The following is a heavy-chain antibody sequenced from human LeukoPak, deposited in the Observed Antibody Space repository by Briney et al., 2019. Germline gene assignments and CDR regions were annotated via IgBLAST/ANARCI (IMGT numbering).Heavy chain of an antibody. V-gene: IGHV3-30*18. J-gene: IGHJ1*01. CDR1: GFTFSSYG. Sequence: GGSLRLSCAASGFTFSSYGMHWVRQAPGKGLEWVAVISYDGSNKYYADSVKGRFTISRDNSKNTLYLQMNSLRAEDTAVYYCAKDDCSSTSCYAPAEYFQHWGQGTLVTVSS. CDR3: AKDDCSSTSCYAPAEYFQH. D-gene: IGHD2-2*01. CDR2: ISYDGSNK.